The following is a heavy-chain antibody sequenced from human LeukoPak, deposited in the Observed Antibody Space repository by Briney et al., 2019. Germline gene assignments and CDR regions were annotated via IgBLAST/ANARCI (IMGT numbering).Heavy chain of an antibody. CDR1: SGSISTSNYY. J-gene: IGHJ4*02. CDR3: ARGRRYSSFRSAGYFDY. CDR2: IFYSGST. Sequence: PSETLSLTCTVSSGSISTSNYYWGWVRQPPGKALEWIGNIFYSGSTYYNPSLKSRVTISVDTSKNQFSLKLSSVTAADTAVYYCARGRRYSSFRSAGYFDYWGQGTLVTVSS. D-gene: IGHD6-13*01. V-gene: IGHV4-39*01.